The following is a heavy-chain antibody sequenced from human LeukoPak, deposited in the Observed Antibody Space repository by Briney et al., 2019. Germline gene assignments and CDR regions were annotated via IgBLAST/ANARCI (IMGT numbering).Heavy chain of an antibody. V-gene: IGHV3-30*04. CDR3: ARWYSSGWYSDY. J-gene: IGHJ4*02. CDR2: VSHDGNNK. D-gene: IGHD6-19*01. CDR1: GFTFSTYA. Sequence: GGSLRLSCAASGFTFSTYAMHWVRQAPGKGLEWVAVVSHDGNNKYYADSVKGRFTISRDNSKNTLYLQMNSLRGEDTVVYHCARWYSSGWYSDYWGQGTLVTVSS.